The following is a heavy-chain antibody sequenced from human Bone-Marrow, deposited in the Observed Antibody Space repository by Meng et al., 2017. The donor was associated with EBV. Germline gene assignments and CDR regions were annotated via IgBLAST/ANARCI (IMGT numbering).Heavy chain of an antibody. CDR2: ISFDGGNK. V-gene: IGHV3-30-3*01. CDR3: ARGTADKTYYFDY. Sequence: HVQLVVSGGGVVQPGRCLSLSCAASGFTFSSYAMHWVRQAPGKGLEWVAVISFDGGNKYYADSVKGRFTISRDNSKNTLYLQMNSLRAEDTAVYYCARGTADKTYYFDYWGQGTLVTVSS. J-gene: IGHJ4*02. D-gene: IGHD1-1*01. CDR1: GFTFSSYA.